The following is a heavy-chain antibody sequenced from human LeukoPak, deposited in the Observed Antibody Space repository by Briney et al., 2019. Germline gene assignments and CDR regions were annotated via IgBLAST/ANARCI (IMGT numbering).Heavy chain of an antibody. CDR2: VYSGGTT. D-gene: IGHD6-13*01. Sequence: GGSLRLSCAASGFTVTSNYMNWVRQAPGKGLEWVSVVYSGGTTYYADSVKGRFTISKDNSKNKVYLQMNSLRVEDTAVCYCARGLAAAGTLGVFDYWGQGTLVTVSS. J-gene: IGHJ4*02. V-gene: IGHV3-53*01. CDR1: GFTVTSNY. CDR3: ARGLAAAGTLGVFDY.